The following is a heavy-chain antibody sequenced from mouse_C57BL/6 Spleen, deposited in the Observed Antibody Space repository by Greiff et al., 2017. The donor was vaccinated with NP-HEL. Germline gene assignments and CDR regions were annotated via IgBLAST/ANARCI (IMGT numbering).Heavy chain of an antibody. CDR3: ARNPYDYDVYYAMDY. CDR1: GYTFTSYG. Sequence: QVQLQQSGAELARPGASVKLSCKASGYTFTSYGISWVKQRTGQGLEWIGEIYPRSGNTYYNEKFKGKATLTADKSSSTAYMELRSLTSEDSAVYFCARNPYDYDVYYAMDYWGQGTSVTVSS. D-gene: IGHD2-4*01. CDR2: IYPRSGNT. V-gene: IGHV1-81*01. J-gene: IGHJ4*01.